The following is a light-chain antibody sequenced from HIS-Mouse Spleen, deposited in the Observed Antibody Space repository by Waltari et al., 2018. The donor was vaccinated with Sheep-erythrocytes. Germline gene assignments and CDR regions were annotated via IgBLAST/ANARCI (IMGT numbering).Light chain of an antibody. J-gene: IGLJ2*01. V-gene: IGLV3-1*01. CDR2: QDT. CDR1: QLGDKY. CDR3: QAWDSSIVV. Sequence: SSELTQPPPVSVSPGQTASITCPGDQLGDKYACWYQQKPGQSPVLVIYQDTKRPSGIHERFSCSNSGNAATLTISGTQAMDEADYYCQAWDSSIVVFGGGTKLTVL.